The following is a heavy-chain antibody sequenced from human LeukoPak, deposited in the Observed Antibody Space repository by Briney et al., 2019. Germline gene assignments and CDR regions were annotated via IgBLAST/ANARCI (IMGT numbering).Heavy chain of an antibody. Sequence: GGSLGLSCAASGFTFSSYSMNWVRQAPGKGLEWVSSISSSSSYIYYADSVKGRFTISRDNAKNSLYLQMNSLRAEDTAVYYCARDSSGYYQNDAFDIWGQGTMVTVSS. CDR3: ARDSSGYYQNDAFDI. D-gene: IGHD3-22*01. J-gene: IGHJ3*02. CDR1: GFTFSSYS. V-gene: IGHV3-21*01. CDR2: ISSSSSYI.